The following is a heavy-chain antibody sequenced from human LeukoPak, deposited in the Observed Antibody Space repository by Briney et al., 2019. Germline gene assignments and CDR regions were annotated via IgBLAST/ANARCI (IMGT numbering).Heavy chain of an antibody. J-gene: IGHJ3*02. D-gene: IGHD2-15*01. CDR2: ISDSGGST. CDR3: ARACSGGSCYLAAFDI. Sequence: PAGSLTLSCTASGSTFSSYAMSWIRQAPGKGLEWVSAISDSGGSTYYADSVKGRFTISRDNSKHTLYLQVNSLRAGDTAVYYCARACSGGSCYLAAFDIWGQGTMVTVSS. V-gene: IGHV3-23*01. CDR1: GSTFSSYA.